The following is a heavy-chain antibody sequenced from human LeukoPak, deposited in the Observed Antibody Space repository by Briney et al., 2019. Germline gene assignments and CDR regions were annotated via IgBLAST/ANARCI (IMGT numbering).Heavy chain of an antibody. Sequence: ASVKVSCKASGYTFTGYFIHWVRQAPGQGLEYMGWINPNNGVTKYAQKFQGSVTMTRDTSINTAYMELTSLTSDDTAVYYCAMASTTGTTRTYFEDWGQGTLVTVS. V-gene: IGHV1-2*02. J-gene: IGHJ4*02. CDR1: GYTFTGYF. CDR3: AMASTTGTTRTYFED. D-gene: IGHD1-1*01. CDR2: INPNNGVT.